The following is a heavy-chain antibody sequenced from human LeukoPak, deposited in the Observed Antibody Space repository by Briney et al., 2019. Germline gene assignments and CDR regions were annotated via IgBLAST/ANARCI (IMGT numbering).Heavy chain of an antibody. D-gene: IGHD6-13*01. CDR1: RYTFTGYY. Sequence: ASVKVSCKASRYTFTGYYMHWVRQAPGQGLEWMGWINPNSGGTNYAQKFQGWVTMTRDTSISTAYMELSRLRSDDTAVYYCAREYSSSWYKSYYFDYWGQGTLVTVS. V-gene: IGHV1-2*04. J-gene: IGHJ4*02. CDR2: INPNSGGT. CDR3: AREYSSSWYKSYYFDY.